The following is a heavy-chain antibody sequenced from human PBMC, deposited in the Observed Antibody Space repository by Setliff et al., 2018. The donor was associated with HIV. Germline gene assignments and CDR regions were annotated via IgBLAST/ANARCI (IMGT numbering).Heavy chain of an antibody. CDR2: ISGSGGDT. V-gene: IGHV3-23*01. CDR1: GIRFSNYA. CDR3: AKWFGEFFRAFDR. J-gene: IGHJ3*01. D-gene: IGHD3-10*01. Sequence: LKISCAASGIRFSNYAMSWVRQAPGKGLEWVSSISGSGGDTSYADSVQGRFTISRDNSKNMLYLQMNSLRAEDTAVYYCAKWFGEFFRAFDRWGQGTMVTVSS.